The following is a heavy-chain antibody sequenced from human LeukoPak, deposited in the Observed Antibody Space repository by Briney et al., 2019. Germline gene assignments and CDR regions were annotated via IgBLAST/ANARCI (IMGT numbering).Heavy chain of an antibody. D-gene: IGHD4-17*01. CDR2: IIPIFGTA. CDR3: ARELGDYGDYAPPPFQH. J-gene: IGHJ1*01. V-gene: IGHV1-69*13. Sequence: GASVKVSCKASGGTFSSYAISWVRQAPGQGLEWMGGIIPIFGTANYAQKFQGRVTITADESTSTAYMELSSLRSEDTAVYYCARELGDYGDYAPPPFQHWGQGTLVTVSS. CDR1: GGTFSSYA.